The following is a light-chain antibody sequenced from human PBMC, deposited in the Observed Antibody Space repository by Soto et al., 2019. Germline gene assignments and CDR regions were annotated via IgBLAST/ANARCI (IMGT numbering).Light chain of an antibody. J-gene: IGLJ1*01. CDR1: RSDIGSYNY. CDR2: GVS. Sequence: QSVLTQPASGSGSPGQSITISCSGTRSDIGSYNYVAWYQQFPGKTPKILIYGVSNRPSGASSRFSGSKSGNTASLTISGLQAEDEADYYCISYTGSSTSYAFGSGTKVTVL. CDR3: ISYTGSSTSYA. V-gene: IGLV2-14*01.